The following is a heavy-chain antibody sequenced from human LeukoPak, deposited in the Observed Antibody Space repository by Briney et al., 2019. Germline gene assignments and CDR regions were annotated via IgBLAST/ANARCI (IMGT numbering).Heavy chain of an antibody. V-gene: IGHV1-46*01. D-gene: IGHD5-12*01. CDR1: VYTFTSYY. CDR3: ARAAGGSEGWFDP. J-gene: IGHJ5*02. CDR2: INPSGGST. Sequence: GASVKVSCKASVYTFTSYYMHWVRQAPGQGLEWMGIINPSGGSTRYAQKFQGRVTMTRDTSTSTVYMELSSLRSEDMAVYYCARAAGGSEGWFDPWGQGTLVTVSS.